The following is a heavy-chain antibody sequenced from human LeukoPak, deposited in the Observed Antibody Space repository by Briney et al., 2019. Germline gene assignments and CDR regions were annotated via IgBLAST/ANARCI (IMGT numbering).Heavy chain of an antibody. J-gene: IGHJ4*02. Sequence: GRSLRLSCAASGFTFSSYGMHWVRQAPGKGLEWVAVIWYDGSNKYYADSVKGRFTISRDNSKNTLYLQMNSLRAEDTAVYYCATYYYDSSGYYWGDYWGQGTLVTVSS. CDR3: ATYYYDSSGYYWGDY. CDR2: IWYDGSNK. CDR1: GFTFSSYG. V-gene: IGHV3-33*01. D-gene: IGHD3-22*01.